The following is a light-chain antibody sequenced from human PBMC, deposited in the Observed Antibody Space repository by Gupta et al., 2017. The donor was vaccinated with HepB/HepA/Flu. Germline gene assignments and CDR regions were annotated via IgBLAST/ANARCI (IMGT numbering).Light chain of an antibody. CDR3: QQSDSNPQA. V-gene: IGKV1-39*01. J-gene: IGKJ4*01. CDR2: AAS. Sequence: DIQMTQSPSSLSASVGDRVTITCRASQSISTYLNWYQQKPGKAPNLLIYAASSLQSGVPSRFSGSGSGTDFTLTISSLQPEDFATYYCQQSDSNPQAFGGGTKVEIK. CDR1: QSISTY.